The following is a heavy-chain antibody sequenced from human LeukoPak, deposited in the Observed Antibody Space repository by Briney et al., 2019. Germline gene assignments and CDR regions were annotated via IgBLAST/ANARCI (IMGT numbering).Heavy chain of an antibody. J-gene: IGHJ6*03. V-gene: IGHV3-30*19. CDR2: ISYDGSNK. Sequence: GGSLRLSCVASGFTFSSYGMHWVRQAPGKGLEWVAVISYDGSNKYYADSVKGRFTISRDNSKNTLYLQMNSLRAEDTAVYYCARGAYDFWSGYSQPDYYMDVWGKGTTVTVSS. D-gene: IGHD3-3*01. CDR1: GFTFSSYG. CDR3: ARGAYDFWSGYSQPDYYMDV.